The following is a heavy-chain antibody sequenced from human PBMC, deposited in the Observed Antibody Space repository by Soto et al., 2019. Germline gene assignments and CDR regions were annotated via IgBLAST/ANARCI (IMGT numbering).Heavy chain of an antibody. D-gene: IGHD5-12*01. Sequence: QVQLQESGPGLVKSSQTLSLTCTVTGGTIRGGGYYWSWFRQHPGKGLEWFGYIYYSGSTYYNPYLKSRVTIAVDTSKNQFALKLSSVTAADTAVYYCARGRGIVATINRSLLFDYWGQGTLVTVSS. CDR1: GGTIRGGGYY. J-gene: IGHJ4*02. CDR2: IYYSGST. V-gene: IGHV4-31*03. CDR3: ARGRGIVATINRSLLFDY.